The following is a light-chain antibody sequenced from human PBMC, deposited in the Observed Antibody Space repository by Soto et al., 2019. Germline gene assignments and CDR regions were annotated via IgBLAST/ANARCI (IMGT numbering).Light chain of an antibody. V-gene: IGKV1-5*03. CDR2: KAS. Sequence: DIQMTQSPSTLSGSVGDRVAITCRASQTISSWLAWYQQKPGKAPKLLIYKASSLESGVPSRFSGSGSGTEFTLTISSLQPDDFATYYCQQYNSYPLTFGGGTKVDIK. CDR1: QTISSW. CDR3: QQYNSYPLT. J-gene: IGKJ4*01.